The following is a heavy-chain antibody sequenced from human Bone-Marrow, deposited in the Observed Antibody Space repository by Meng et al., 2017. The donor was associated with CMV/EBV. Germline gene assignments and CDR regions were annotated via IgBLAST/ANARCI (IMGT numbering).Heavy chain of an antibody. CDR1: GGSISSYY. V-gene: IGHV4-59*01. Sequence: SETLSLTCTVSGGSISSYYWSWIRQPPGKGLEWIGYIYYSGSTNYNPSLKSRVTISVDTSKNQFSLKLSSVTAAETAVYYCSRAGLRSGYYFFEDYYYYYGMDVWGQGTTVTVSS. CDR2: IYYSGST. D-gene: IGHD3-3*01. CDR3: SRAGLRSGYYFFEDYYYYYGMDV. J-gene: IGHJ6*02.